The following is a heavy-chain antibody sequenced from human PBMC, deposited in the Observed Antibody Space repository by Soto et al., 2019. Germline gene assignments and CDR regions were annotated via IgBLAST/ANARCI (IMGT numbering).Heavy chain of an antibody. CDR1: GFTFDDYA. CDR3: AKDGELRLMGQGYFQH. V-gene: IGHV3-9*01. Sequence: GGSLRLSCAASGFTFDDYAMHWVRQAPGKGLEWVSGISWNSGSIGYADSVKGRFTISRDNAKNSLYLQMNSLRAEDTALYYCAKDGELRLMGQGYFQHWGQGTLVTVSS. CDR2: ISWNSGSI. J-gene: IGHJ1*01. D-gene: IGHD1-7*01.